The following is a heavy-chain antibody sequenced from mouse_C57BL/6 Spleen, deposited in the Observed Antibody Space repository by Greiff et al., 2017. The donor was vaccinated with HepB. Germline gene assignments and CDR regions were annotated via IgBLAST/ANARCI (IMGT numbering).Heavy chain of an antibody. CDR2: IDPSDSYT. D-gene: IGHD1-1*01. Sequence: QVQLQQPGAELVMPGASVKLSCKASGYTFTSYWMHWVKQRPGQGLEWIGEIDPSDSYTNYNQKFKGKSTLTVDKSSSTAYMQLSSLTSEDSAVYYCSKRFRLAYGSSYWYFDVWGTGTTVTVSS. J-gene: IGHJ1*03. V-gene: IGHV1-69*01. CDR3: SKRFRLAYGSSYWYFDV. CDR1: GYTFTSYW.